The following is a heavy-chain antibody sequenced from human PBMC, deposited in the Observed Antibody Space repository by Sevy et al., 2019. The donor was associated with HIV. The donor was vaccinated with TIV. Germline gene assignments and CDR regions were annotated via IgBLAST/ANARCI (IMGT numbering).Heavy chain of an antibody. V-gene: IGHV4-34*01. J-gene: IGHJ4*02. CDR2: INHSGST. Sequence: SENLSLTCAVYGGSFSGYYWSWIRQPPGKGLEWIGEINHSGSTNYNPSLKSRVTISVDTSKNQFSLKLSSVTAADMAVYYCARGGILYGQGSYTYDYWGQGTLVTVSS. CDR1: GGSFSGYY. CDR3: ARGGILYGQGSYTYDY. D-gene: IGHD3-10*01.